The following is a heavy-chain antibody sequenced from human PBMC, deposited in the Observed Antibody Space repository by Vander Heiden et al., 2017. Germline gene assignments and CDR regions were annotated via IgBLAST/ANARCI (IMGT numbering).Heavy chain of an antibody. CDR3: ARRDGIASAGIDYYYGMDV. J-gene: IGHJ6*02. Sequence: QITLKESGPALVKPTQTLTLTCTFPGFSLRTSGVGVGWIRQPPGKALEWIALIYWNDYKRYSPSLKGRLTITKDTSKNQVVLTMTNMDPVDTATYYCARRDGIASAGIDYYYGMDVWGQGTTVTVSS. CDR2: IYWNDYK. D-gene: IGHD6-13*01. CDR1: GFSLRTSGVG. V-gene: IGHV2-5*01.